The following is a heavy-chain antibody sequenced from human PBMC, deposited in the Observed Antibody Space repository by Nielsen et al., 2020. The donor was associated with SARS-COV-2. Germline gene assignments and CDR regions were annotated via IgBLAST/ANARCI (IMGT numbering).Heavy chain of an antibody. CDR3: ARELMYSFDFDY. CDR1: GYTFTSYH. V-gene: IGHV1-46*01. Sequence: ASVKVSCKASGYTFTSYHMHWVRQAPGQGLEWVGIDFASGQTATYAQKFHGRVTLTRDTSTNTVYMELSSLTSEDTAVYYCARELMYSFDFDYRGLGTLVTFSS. J-gene: IGHJ4*01. D-gene: IGHD5-18*01. CDR2: DFASGQTA.